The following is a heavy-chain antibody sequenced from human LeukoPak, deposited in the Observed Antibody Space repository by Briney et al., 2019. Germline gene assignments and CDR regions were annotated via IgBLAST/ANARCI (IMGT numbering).Heavy chain of an antibody. CDR2: IYSGGST. CDR1: GFTVSSNY. V-gene: IGHV3-53*01. J-gene: IGHJ6*02. CDR3: ASGIAVAQARYYGMDV. D-gene: IGHD6-19*01. Sequence: GGSPRLSCAASGFTVSSNYMSWVRQAPGKGLEWVSVIYSGGSTYYADSVKGRFTISRDNSKNTLYLQMNSLRAEDTAVYYCASGIAVAQARYYGMDVWGQGTTVTVSS.